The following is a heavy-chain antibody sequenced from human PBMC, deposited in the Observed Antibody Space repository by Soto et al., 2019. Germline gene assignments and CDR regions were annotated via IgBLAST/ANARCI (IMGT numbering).Heavy chain of an antibody. CDR1: GFTFSSYA. J-gene: IGHJ4*02. D-gene: IGHD6-19*01. CDR3: ARSHPYSSGWYGGAY. V-gene: IGHV3-30-3*01. CDR2: ISYDGSNK. Sequence: GGSLRLSCAASGFTFSSYAMHWVRQAPGKGLEWVAVISYDGSNKYYADSVKGRFTISRANSKNTLYLQMSSLRSEDTAVYYCARSHPYSSGWYGGAYWGQGTLVTVSS.